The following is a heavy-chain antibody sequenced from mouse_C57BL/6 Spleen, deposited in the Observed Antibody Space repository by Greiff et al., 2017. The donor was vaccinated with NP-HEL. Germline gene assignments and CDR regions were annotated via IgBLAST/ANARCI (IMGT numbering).Heavy chain of an antibody. D-gene: IGHD1-1*01. CDR2: IRNKANGYTT. J-gene: IGHJ3*01. Sequence: EVMLVESGGGLVQPGGSLSLSCAASGFTFTDYYMSWVRQPPGKALEWLGFIRNKANGYTTEYSASVKGRFTISRDNSQSILYLQMNALRAEDSATYCCARSRTTGKGTWFAYWGQGTLVTVSA. V-gene: IGHV7-3*01. CDR1: GFTFTDYY. CDR3: ARSRTTGKGTWFAY.